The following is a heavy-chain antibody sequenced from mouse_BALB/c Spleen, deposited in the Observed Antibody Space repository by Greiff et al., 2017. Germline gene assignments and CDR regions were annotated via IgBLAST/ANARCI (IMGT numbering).Heavy chain of an antibody. CDR3: ARGRNDGYLYYFDY. V-gene: IGHV5-6-5*01. Sequence: EVMLVESGGGLVKPGGSLKLSCAASGFTFSSYAMSWVRQTPEKRLEWVASISSGGSTYYPDSVKGRFTISRDNARNILYLQMSSLRSEDTAMYYCARGRNDGYLYYFDYWGQGTTLTVSS. D-gene: IGHD2-3*01. CDR2: ISSGGST. CDR1: GFTFSSYA. J-gene: IGHJ2*01.